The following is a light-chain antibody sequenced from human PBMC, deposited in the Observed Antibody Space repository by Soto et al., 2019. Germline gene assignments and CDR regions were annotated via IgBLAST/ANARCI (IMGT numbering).Light chain of an antibody. J-gene: IGLJ2*01. CDR2: DVT. CDR1: SSDVGGYNY. CDR3: SSKTSSNTVV. V-gene: IGLV2-14*03. Sequence: QSVVTQPASVSGSPGQSITISCTGTSSDVGGYNYVSWYQQHPGKAPKLTIYDVTNRPSGVSDRFSGSKSGNTASLTISGLQPEDEADYFCSSKTSSNTVVFGGGTKLTVL.